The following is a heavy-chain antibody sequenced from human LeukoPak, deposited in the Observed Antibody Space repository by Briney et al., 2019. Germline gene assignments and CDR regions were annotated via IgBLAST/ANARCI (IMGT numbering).Heavy chain of an antibody. CDR1: GGSFSGYY. J-gene: IGHJ6*03. Sequence: SETLSLTCAVYGGSFSGYYWSWIRQPPGKGLEWIGEINHSGSTNYNPSLKSRVTISVDTSKNQFSLKLSSVTAADTAVYYCALGNYDFWSGYYRMDVWGKGTTVTVSS. CDR3: ALGNYDFWSGYYRMDV. V-gene: IGHV4-34*01. D-gene: IGHD3-3*01. CDR2: INHSGST.